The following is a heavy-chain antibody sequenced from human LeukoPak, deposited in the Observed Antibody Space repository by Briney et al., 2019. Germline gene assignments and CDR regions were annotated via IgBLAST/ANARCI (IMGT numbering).Heavy chain of an antibody. D-gene: IGHD6-6*01. V-gene: IGHV3-73*01. J-gene: IGHJ4*02. CDR2: IRSKANTYAT. CDR1: GFTFSGSA. Sequence: PGGSLRLSCAASGFTFSGSAMHWVRQASGKGLEWVGRIRSKANTYATAYAASVKGRFTISRDDSKNTAYLQMNSLRAADTAVYYCARDKGTSYLSSFDYWGQGTLVTVSS. CDR3: ARDKGTSYLSSFDY.